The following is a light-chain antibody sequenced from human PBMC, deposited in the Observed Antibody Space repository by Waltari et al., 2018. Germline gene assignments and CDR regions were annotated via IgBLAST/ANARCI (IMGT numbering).Light chain of an antibody. V-gene: IGLV3-21*02. CDR2: DGR. Sequence: SYVLTQPPSVSVAPGQTASISCGGNAIGSKSVLGYQQKSGQAPVLVVYDGRYRPSGIPERFSGSNSGKTATLTISRVDAGDEADYYCQVWDSGSDHYVFGPGTKVTVL. CDR1: AIGSKS. CDR3: QVWDSGSDHYV. J-gene: IGLJ1*01.